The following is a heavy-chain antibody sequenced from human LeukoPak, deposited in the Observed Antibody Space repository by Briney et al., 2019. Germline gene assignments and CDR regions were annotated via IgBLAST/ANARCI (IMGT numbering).Heavy chain of an antibody. D-gene: IGHD6-13*01. CDR1: GGTFSSYA. CDR2: IIPILGIA. Sequence: ASVKVSCKASGGTFSSYAISWVRQAPGQGLEWMGRIIPILGIANYAQKFQGRVTITADKSTSTAYMELSSLRSEDTAVYYCAGAAAGTNSFDYWGQGTLVTVSS. J-gene: IGHJ4*02. V-gene: IGHV1-69*04. CDR3: AGAAAGTNSFDY.